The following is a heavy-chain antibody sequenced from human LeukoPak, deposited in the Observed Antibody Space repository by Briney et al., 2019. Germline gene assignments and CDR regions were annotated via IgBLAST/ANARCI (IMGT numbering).Heavy chain of an antibody. CDR2: IYHSGGS. CDR1: GYSISNDYY. Sequence: PSETLSLTCVVSGYSISNDYYWGWIRQPSGKGLEWIGNIYHSGGSYYNPSLKSRVTILVDTSKNQFSLKLSSVTAADTAVYYCAKAGTTGIHHWFDPWGQGNLVTVSS. CDR3: AKAGTTGIHHWFDP. J-gene: IGHJ5*02. D-gene: IGHD1-1*01. V-gene: IGHV4-38-2*01.